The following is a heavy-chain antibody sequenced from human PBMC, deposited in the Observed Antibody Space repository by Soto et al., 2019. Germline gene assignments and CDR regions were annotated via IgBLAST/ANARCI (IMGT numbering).Heavy chain of an antibody. V-gene: IGHV1-69*02. D-gene: IGHD4-17*01. CDR1: GGTFSSYS. Sequence: QVQLVQSGAEVKKPGSSVKVSCKASGGTFSSYSISWVRQAPGQGLEWMGRIIPILGIANYAQKFQGRVTITADKPTSTAYMELSSLRSEDTAVYYCPLEADYGDYTAEYFQHWGQGTLVTFSS. CDR2: IIPILGIA. J-gene: IGHJ1*01. CDR3: PLEADYGDYTAEYFQH.